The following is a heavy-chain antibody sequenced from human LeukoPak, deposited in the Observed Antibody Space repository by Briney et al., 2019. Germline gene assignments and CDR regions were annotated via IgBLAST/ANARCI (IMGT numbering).Heavy chain of an antibody. CDR2: IYYSGST. D-gene: IGHD6-19*01. CDR3: AREGGYSSGWYSEHI. CDR1: GGSISSGGYC. V-gene: IGHV4-31*03. Sequence: PSETLSLTCTVSGGSISSGGYCWSWIRQHPGTGLEWIGYIYYSGSTYYNPSLKSRVTISVDTSKNQFSLKLSSVTAADTAVYYCAREGGYSSGWYSEHIWGQGTLVTVSS. J-gene: IGHJ4*02.